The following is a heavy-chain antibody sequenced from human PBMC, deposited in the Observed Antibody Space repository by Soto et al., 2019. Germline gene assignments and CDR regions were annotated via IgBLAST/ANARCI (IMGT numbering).Heavy chain of an antibody. CDR3: AKDLYSCQPS. J-gene: IGHJ5*02. CDR1: GFTFSSLG. CDR2: IWGDVSVK. V-gene: IGHV3-33*06. Sequence: QVQLVESGGGMVQPGRSLRISCAASGFTFSSLGMHWVRQAPDKGPEWVALIWGDVSVKYYADSVKGRFTISRDNSKQTMYLQMNSLRAEDTAVYYCAKDLYSCQPSWGQGTLLTVSS. D-gene: IGHD4-4*01.